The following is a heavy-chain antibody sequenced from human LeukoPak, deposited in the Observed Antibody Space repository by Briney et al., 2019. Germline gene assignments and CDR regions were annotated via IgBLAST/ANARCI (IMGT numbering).Heavy chain of an antibody. CDR2: IYPGDSDT. CDR3: PRRRIDCSGGSCYSGNWFDP. J-gene: IGHJ5*02. Sequence: GESLKISCNGLLYSFNSYWICWVRQMPGKGLEWMGIIYPGDSDTRYSPSFQGQVTISADKSISTAYLQWSSLKASDAAMYYCPRRRIDCSGGSCYSGNWFDPWGQGTLVTVSS. D-gene: IGHD2-15*01. CDR1: LYSFNSYW. V-gene: IGHV5-51*01.